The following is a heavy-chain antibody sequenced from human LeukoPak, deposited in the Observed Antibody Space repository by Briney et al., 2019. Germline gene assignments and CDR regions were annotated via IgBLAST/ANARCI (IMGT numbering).Heavy chain of an antibody. J-gene: IGHJ3*02. D-gene: IGHD2-2*01. CDR1: GYTFTGYY. V-gene: IGHV1-2*02. CDR2: INPNSGGT. CDR3: ARAYCSSTSCSDWAFDI. Sequence: ASVKVSCKASGYTFTGYYMHWVRQAPGQGLEWMGWINPNSGGTNYAQKFRGRVTMTRDTSISTAYMELSRLRSDDTAVYYCARAYCSSTSCSDWAFDIWGQGTMVTVSS.